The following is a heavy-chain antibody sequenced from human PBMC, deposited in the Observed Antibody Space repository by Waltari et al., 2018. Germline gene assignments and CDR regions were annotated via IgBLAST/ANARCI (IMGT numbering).Heavy chain of an antibody. D-gene: IGHD5-12*01. CDR3: ARDGRDGYNHFDY. Sequence: EVQLVESGGGLVQPGGSLRLSCAASGFTFSSYSMNWVRQAPGKGLEWVSYISSSSSTIYYADSVKGRFTISRDNAKNSLYLQMNSLRAEDTAVYYCARDGRDGYNHFDYWGQGTLVTVSS. CDR2: ISSSSSTI. CDR1: GFTFSSYS. V-gene: IGHV3-48*01. J-gene: IGHJ4*02.